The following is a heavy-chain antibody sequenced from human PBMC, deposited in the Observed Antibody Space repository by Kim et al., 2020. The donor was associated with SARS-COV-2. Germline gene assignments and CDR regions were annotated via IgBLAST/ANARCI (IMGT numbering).Heavy chain of an antibody. Sequence: GGSLRLSCAASGFTFSSYGMHWVRQAPGKGLEWVAVISYDGSNKYYADSVKGRFTISRDNSKNTLYLQMNSLRAEDTAVYYCAKDPRYYGSGPPDYWGQGTLVTVSS. CDR2: ISYDGSNK. J-gene: IGHJ4*02. D-gene: IGHD3-10*01. CDR3: AKDPRYYGSGPPDY. CDR1: GFTFSSYG. V-gene: IGHV3-30*18.